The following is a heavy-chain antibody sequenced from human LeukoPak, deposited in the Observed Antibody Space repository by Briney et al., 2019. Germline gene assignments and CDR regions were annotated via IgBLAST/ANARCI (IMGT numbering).Heavy chain of an antibody. V-gene: IGHV4-39*07. CDR3: ARGSSGWEY. J-gene: IGHJ4*02. D-gene: IGHD6-19*01. CDR1: GASISSTNNF. Sequence: KPSETLSLTCTVSGASISSTNNFWGWIRQTPGKGLEWIATIYYSVSTYYNPSLKSRVTISVDTSKNQFSLKLSSVTAADTAVYYCARGSSGWEYWGQGTLVTVSS. CDR2: IYYSVST.